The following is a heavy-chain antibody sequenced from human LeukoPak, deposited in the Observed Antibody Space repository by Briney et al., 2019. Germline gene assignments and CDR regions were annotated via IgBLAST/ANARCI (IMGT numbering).Heavy chain of an antibody. Sequence: GGSLRLSCAASGFTLSSYAMHWVRQAPGKGLEWGAIISYDGSNEHYADSVKGRFTISRDNSKNTLYLQMNSLRAEDTAIYYCTRGRGSYSPDYWGRGTLVTVSS. D-gene: IGHD1-26*01. CDR3: TRGRGSYSPDY. CDR2: ISYDGSNE. J-gene: IGHJ4*02. CDR1: GFTLSSYA. V-gene: IGHV3-30*01.